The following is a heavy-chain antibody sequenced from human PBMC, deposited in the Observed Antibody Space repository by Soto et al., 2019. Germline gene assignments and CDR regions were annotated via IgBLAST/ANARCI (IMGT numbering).Heavy chain of an antibody. J-gene: IGHJ6*02. V-gene: IGHV3-30-3*01. CDR3: VRDGSITMVRGVRYYGMDV. Sequence: QVQLVESGGGVVQPGRSLRLSCAASGFTFSSYAMHWVRQAPGKGLEWVAVISYDGSNKYYADSVKGRFTISRDNSKNTLYLQMNSLRAEDTAVYYCVRDGSITMVRGVRYYGMDVWGQGTTVTVSS. CDR1: GFTFSSYA. CDR2: ISYDGSNK. D-gene: IGHD3-10*01.